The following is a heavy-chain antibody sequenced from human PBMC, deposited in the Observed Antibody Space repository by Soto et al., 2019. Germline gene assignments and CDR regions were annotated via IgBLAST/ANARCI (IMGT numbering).Heavy chain of an antibody. D-gene: IGHD3-9*01. CDR2: VYHSGVT. J-gene: IGHJ4*02. CDR3: ARYFDFSTTYLYYFDS. V-gene: IGHV4-38-2*01. CDR1: GSSISSGYY. Sequence: KPSETLSLTCAVSGSSISSGYYWGWIRRPPGKGLEWSGTVYHSGVTFYNPSLKSRVTISVDTSKNQFSLKLRSVTAADSALYYCARYFDFSTTYLYYFDSWGQGSLVTVSS.